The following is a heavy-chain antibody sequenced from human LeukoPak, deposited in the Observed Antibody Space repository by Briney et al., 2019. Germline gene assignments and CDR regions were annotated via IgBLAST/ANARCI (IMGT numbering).Heavy chain of an antibody. Sequence: GGSLRLSCAASGFTFSSYSMNWVRQAPGKGLEWVSSISSSSTYIYYADSVQGRFTISGDNAKNSLYLQMNSLRADDTAVYYCARADYDSSGTFDYWGQGTLVTVSS. D-gene: IGHD3-22*01. J-gene: IGHJ4*02. V-gene: IGHV3-21*01. CDR2: ISSSSTYI. CDR3: ARADYDSSGTFDY. CDR1: GFTFSSYS.